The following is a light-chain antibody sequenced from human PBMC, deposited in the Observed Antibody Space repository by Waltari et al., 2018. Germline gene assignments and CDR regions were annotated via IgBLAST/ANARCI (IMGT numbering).Light chain of an antibody. Sequence: EIMLTQSPRTLSLSRGERATLSCRASQSISRYLACYQHKPGQAPRPLIYDASSRATGIPDRFSGSGSGTDFSLTISRLEPEDFAVYYCQKYGTLPATFGQGTKVEIK. CDR2: DAS. CDR1: QSISRY. J-gene: IGKJ1*01. V-gene: IGKV3-20*01. CDR3: QKYGTLPAT.